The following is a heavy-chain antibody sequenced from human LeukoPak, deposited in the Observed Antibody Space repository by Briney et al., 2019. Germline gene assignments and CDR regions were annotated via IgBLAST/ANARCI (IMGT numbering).Heavy chain of an antibody. J-gene: IGHJ4*02. D-gene: IGHD6-13*01. V-gene: IGHV3-74*01. CDR2: INSDGSST. CDR3: ARERRGYSSSWTHFDY. Sequence: PGGSLRLSCAASGFTFSSYWMHWVRQAPGKGLVWVSRINSDGSSTSYADSVKGRFTISRDNAKNTLYLQMNSLGAEDTAVYYCARERRGYSSSWTHFDYWGQGTLVTVSS. CDR1: GFTFSSYW.